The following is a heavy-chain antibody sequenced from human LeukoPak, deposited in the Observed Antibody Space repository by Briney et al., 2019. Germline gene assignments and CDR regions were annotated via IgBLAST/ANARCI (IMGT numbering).Heavy chain of an antibody. CDR2: ISSSSSTI. CDR3: ARVEQQLGPLAAPFDY. V-gene: IGHV3-48*01. Sequence: PGGSLRLSCAASGFTFSSYSMNWVRQAPGKGLEWVSYISSSSSTIYYADSVKGRFTISRDNAKNSLYLQMNSLRAEDTAVYYCARVEQQLGPLAAPFDYWGQGTLVTVSS. CDR1: GFTFSSYS. D-gene: IGHD6-13*01. J-gene: IGHJ4*02.